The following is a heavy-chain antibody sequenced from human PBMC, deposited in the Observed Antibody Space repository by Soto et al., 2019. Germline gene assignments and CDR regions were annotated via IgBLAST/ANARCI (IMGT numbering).Heavy chain of an antibody. CDR1: GFTFSSYS. Sequence: EVQLVESGGGLVQPGGSLRLSCVASGFTFSSYSMNWVRQAPGKGLEWVSYISSSSSTIYYADSMKGRFTISRDNAKSSLYLQMNSLRAEDTAVYYCARDGRGWWLNYWGQGTLVTVSS. CDR2: ISSSSSTI. D-gene: IGHD6-19*01. J-gene: IGHJ4*02. V-gene: IGHV3-48*01. CDR3: ARDGRGWWLNY.